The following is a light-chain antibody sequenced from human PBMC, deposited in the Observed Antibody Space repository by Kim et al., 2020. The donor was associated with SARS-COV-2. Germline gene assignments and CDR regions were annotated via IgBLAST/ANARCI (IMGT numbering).Light chain of an antibody. Sequence: PGETATLSCRASQSVGGKVAWYQQKPGQAPRLLIYDASTRATGIPARFSGSGSGTDFTLTISSLQSEDLAVYHCQQYDDWPPWTFGQGTKVDIK. CDR1: QSVGGK. V-gene: IGKV3-15*01. CDR3: QQYDDWPPWT. CDR2: DAS. J-gene: IGKJ1*01.